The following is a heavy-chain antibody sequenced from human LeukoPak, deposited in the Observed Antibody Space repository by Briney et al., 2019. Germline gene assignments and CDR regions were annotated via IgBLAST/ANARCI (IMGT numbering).Heavy chain of an antibody. Sequence: SETLSLTCTVSGGSISSGDYYWSWIRQPPGKGLEWIGYIYYSGSTYYNPSLKSRVTISVDTSKNQFSLKLSSVTAADTAVYYCARSQGIAVAGNFDYWGQGTLVIVSS. V-gene: IGHV4-30-4*08. CDR3: ARSQGIAVAGNFDY. D-gene: IGHD6-19*01. CDR2: IYYSGST. J-gene: IGHJ4*02. CDR1: GGSISSGDYY.